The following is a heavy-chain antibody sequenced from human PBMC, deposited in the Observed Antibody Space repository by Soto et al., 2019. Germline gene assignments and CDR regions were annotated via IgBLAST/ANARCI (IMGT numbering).Heavy chain of an antibody. CDR2: IYYSGST. CDR1: GGSISSSSYY. D-gene: IGHD6-13*01. J-gene: IGHJ4*02. Sequence: NPSETLSLTCTVSGGSISSSSYYWGWIRQPPGKGLEWIGSIYYSGSTYYNPSLKSRVTISVDTSKNQFSLKLSSVTAADTAVYYCARLRGERIAAVDYWGQGTLVTVSS. CDR3: ARLRGERIAAVDY. V-gene: IGHV4-39*01.